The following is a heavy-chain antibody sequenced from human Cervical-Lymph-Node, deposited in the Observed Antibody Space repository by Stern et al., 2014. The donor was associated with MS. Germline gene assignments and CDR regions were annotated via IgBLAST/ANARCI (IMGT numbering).Heavy chain of an antibody. D-gene: IGHD3-3*01. Sequence: VQLVESGPGLVNPSQTLSLTCTVSGGSVRSGSRYWSWIRPHPGKGLEWIGYISYSGNTYYSPSLQSRLTISMDTSKNQFSLKLRSVTAADTAIYYCARVTEFLRFFYPDYWGQGTLVTVSS. CDR3: ARVTEFLRFFYPDY. CDR1: GGSVRSGSRY. J-gene: IGHJ4*02. V-gene: IGHV4-31*03. CDR2: ISYSGNT.